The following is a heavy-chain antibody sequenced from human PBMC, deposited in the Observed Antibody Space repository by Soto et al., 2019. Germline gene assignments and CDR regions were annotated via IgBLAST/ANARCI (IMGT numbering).Heavy chain of an antibody. J-gene: IGHJ1*01. D-gene: IGHD1-26*01. CDR2: IYWDDDK. CDR3: AHRVGAPGYFQH. Sequence: QITLKESGPTLVKPRQTLTLNCTFSGFSRSTNGVGVGWIRQPPGKALEWLALIYWDDDKRYSPSLKSRLTITKDTSKNQVVLTMTNMDPVDTATYYCAHRVGAPGYFQHWGQGTLVTVSS. CDR1: GFSRSTNGVG. V-gene: IGHV2-5*02.